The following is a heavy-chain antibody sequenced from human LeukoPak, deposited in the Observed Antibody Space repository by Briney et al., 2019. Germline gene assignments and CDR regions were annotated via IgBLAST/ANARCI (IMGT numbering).Heavy chain of an antibody. D-gene: IGHD3-22*01. V-gene: IGHV3-66*01. CDR1: GFTVSSNY. J-gene: IGHJ4*02. CDR3: YSMIVVEIRVINYY. CDR2: IYSGGST. Sequence: PGVSLRLSCAVSGFTVSSNYMSWVRQAPGKGLEGVSDIYSGGSTYDADSVKGRFTIARDNSKHTLYLQMNSLRAEDTAVYYCYSMIVVEIRVINYYWGQGTLVTVSS.